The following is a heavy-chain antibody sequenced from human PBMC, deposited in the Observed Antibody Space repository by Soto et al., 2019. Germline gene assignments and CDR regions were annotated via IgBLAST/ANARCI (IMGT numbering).Heavy chain of an antibody. D-gene: IGHD4-4*01. CDR2: ISYDGSNK. Sequence: GGSLRLSCAASGFTFSSYGMHWVRQAPGKGLEWVAVISYDGSNKYYADSVKGRFTISRDNSKNTLYLQMNSLRAEDTAVYYCARTVTKVIYYYYYGMDVWGQGTTVTVSS. V-gene: IGHV3-30*03. CDR1: GFTFSSYG. J-gene: IGHJ6*02. CDR3: ARTVTKVIYYYYYGMDV.